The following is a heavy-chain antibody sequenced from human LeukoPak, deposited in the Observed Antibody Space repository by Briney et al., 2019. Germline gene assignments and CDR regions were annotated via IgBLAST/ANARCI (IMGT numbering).Heavy chain of an antibody. CDR2: VSSDGTT. CDR1: GDSFTSYY. Sequence: SETLSLTCSVSGDSFTSYYWSWLRQPPGKGPEWLGYVSSDGTTNYTPSLRSRVIMSVDTPKNHISLNLTSLTAADTAIYYCARLDCTGDGCYNHWGRGTLVTV. D-gene: IGHD2-8*02. J-gene: IGHJ4*02. CDR3: ARLDCTGDGCYNH. V-gene: IGHV4-59*08.